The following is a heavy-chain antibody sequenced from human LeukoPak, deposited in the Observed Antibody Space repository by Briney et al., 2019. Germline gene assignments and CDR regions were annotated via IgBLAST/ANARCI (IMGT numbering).Heavy chain of an antibody. Sequence: NASETLSLTCAVYGGSLNGHYWSWIRQPPGKGLEWIGEGSDRGGTKFNPSLWGRVTISADTSKNQFSLKLSSVTAADTAVYYCAKNGQSGFSFDPWGRGTLVTVSS. J-gene: IGHJ5*02. CDR3: AKNGQSGFSFDP. V-gene: IGHV4-34*01. CDR1: GGSLNGHY. D-gene: IGHD2-8*01. CDR2: GSDRGGT.